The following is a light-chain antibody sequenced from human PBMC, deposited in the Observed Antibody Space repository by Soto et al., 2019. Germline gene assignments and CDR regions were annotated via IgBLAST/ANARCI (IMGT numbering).Light chain of an antibody. CDR3: QQYNSYSVT. J-gene: IGKJ1*01. Sequence: DLQMTQSPSTLSASVGDRVTITCRASQSISSWLAWYQQKPGKAPQLLIYDASSLESGVPSRFSGSGSGTEFTLTISSLQPDDFATYYCQQYNSYSVTFGQGTKVEIK. CDR1: QSISSW. CDR2: DAS. V-gene: IGKV1-5*01.